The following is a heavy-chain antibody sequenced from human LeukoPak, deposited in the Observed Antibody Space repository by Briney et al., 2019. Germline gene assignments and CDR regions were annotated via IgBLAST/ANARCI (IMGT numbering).Heavy chain of an antibody. CDR1: GFTFGDYA. Sequence: GGSLRLSCTASGFTFGDYAMSWFRQAPGKGLEWVGFIRSKAYGGTTEYAASVKGRFTISRDDSKSIAYLQMNSLKTEDTAVYYCTRDRVGATCDYWRQGTLVTVSS. V-gene: IGHV3-49*03. CDR3: TRDRVGATCDY. D-gene: IGHD1-26*01. J-gene: IGHJ4*02. CDR2: IRSKAYGGTT.